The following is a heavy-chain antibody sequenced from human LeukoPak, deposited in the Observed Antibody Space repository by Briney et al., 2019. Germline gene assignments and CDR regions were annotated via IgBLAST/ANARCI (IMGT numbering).Heavy chain of an antibody. CDR3: ARDGYCSGGSCYSHYYYGMDV. CDR1: GFIFSSYS. CDR2: ISGSSSTI. V-gene: IGHV3-48*01. J-gene: IGHJ6*02. D-gene: IGHD2-15*01. Sequence: PGGSLRLSCAASGFIFSSYSMNWVRQAPGKGLEWVSYISGSSSTIYYADSVKGRFTISRDDANNSLYLQMNGLRAEDTAVYYCARDGYCSGGSCYSHYYYGMDVWGQGTTVTVSS.